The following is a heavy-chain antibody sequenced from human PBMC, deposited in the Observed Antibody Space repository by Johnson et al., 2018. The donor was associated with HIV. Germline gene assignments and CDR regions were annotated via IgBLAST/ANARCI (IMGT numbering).Heavy chain of an antibody. CDR2: ISYDGSNK. CDR3: AKGGRFDAFDI. V-gene: IGHV3-30*14. D-gene: IGHD3-16*01. J-gene: IGHJ3*02. CDR1: GFTVSSNY. Sequence: QVQLVESGGGLVQPGGSLRLSCAASGFTVSSNYMSWVRQAPGKGLEWVAVISYDGSNKYYADSVKGRFTISRDNSKNTLYLQMNNLRAEDTAVYYCAKGGRFDAFDIWGQGTMVTVSS.